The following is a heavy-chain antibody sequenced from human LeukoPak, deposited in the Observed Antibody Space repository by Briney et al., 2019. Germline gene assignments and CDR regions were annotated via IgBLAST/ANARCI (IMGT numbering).Heavy chain of an antibody. CDR2: INSDGSIA. V-gene: IGHV3-74*01. J-gene: IGHJ4*02. CDR1: GFTFSSYW. Sequence: GGSLRLSCAASGFTFSSYWMHWVRQAPGMGLVWVSRINSDGSIANYADSVKGRFTISRDNVKNTLYLQMDSLTAEDTAVYYCWVPATAGEADYWGQGTLVTVSS. D-gene: IGHD3-16*01. CDR3: WVPATAGEADY.